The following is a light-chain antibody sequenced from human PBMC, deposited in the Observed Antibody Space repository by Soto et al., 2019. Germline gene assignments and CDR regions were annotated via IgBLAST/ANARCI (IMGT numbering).Light chain of an antibody. V-gene: IGKV3-15*01. CDR1: QSVNSN. CDR3: QQYNNWPPFT. CDR2: GAS. J-gene: IGKJ2*01. Sequence: EIVMTQSPATLSVSPGDRATLSCRASQSVNSNLAWYQQKPGQAPRLLIYGASTRATGVPARFSGSGSGTEFTLTISSLQSEDFAVYYGQQYNNWPPFTFGQGTKLEIK.